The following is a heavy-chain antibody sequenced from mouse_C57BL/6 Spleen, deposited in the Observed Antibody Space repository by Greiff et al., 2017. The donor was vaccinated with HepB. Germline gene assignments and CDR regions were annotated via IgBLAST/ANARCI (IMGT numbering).Heavy chain of an antibody. V-gene: IGHV1-39*01. Sequence: EVQLQQSGPELVKPGASVKISCKASGYSFTDYNMNWVKQSNGKSLEWIGVINPNYGTTSYNQKFKGKATLTVDKSSSTAYMQLYSLTSEDSAVYYSASAYDYYVGYYFDYWGQGTTHTVSS. CDR3: ASAYDYYVGYYFDY. CDR2: INPNYGTT. CDR1: GYSFTDYN. D-gene: IGHD1-1*01. J-gene: IGHJ2*01.